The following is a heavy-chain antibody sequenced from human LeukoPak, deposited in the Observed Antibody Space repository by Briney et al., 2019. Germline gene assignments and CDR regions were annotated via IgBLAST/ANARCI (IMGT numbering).Heavy chain of an antibody. CDR2: IYHSGRT. J-gene: IGHJ3*02. D-gene: IGHD3-22*01. V-gene: IGHV4-38-2*02. Sequence: SETLSLTCTVCGYSITSGFYWGWIRPPPGKGLEGIGSIYHSGRTYYKSSLKRRVTISVDTSKKQFSLKLTSVTAADTALYYCARANYYDSSGYSRGAFDIWGPGTMVTVSS. CDR3: ARANYYDSSGYSRGAFDI. CDR1: GYSITSGFY.